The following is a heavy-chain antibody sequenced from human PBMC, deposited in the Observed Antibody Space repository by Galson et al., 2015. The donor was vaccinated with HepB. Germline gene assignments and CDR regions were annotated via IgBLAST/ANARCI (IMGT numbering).Heavy chain of an antibody. Sequence: SLRLSCAASGFTFNSYGMHWVRQAPGKGLEWVAVISYDGSNKYYADSVKGRFTISRDNSKNTLYLQMNSLRAEDTAVYYCAKDRSLDFGVVMFYYYGMDVWGQGTTVTVSS. CDR3: AKDRSLDFGVVMFYYYGMDV. J-gene: IGHJ6*02. D-gene: IGHD3-3*01. CDR1: GFTFNSYG. V-gene: IGHV3-30*18. CDR2: ISYDGSNK.